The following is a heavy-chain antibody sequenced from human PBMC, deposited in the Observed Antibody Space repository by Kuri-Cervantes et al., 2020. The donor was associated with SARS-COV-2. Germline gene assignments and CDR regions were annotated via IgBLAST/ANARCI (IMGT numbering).Heavy chain of an antibody. CDR3: ARHPPRDLMPWVD. V-gene: IGHV4-39*01. CDR1: GGSISSSSYY. J-gene: IGHJ4*02. CDR2: IYYSGST. D-gene: IGHD2-2*01. Sequence: SETLFLTCTVSGGSISSSSYYWGWIRQPPGKGLEWIGSIYYSGSTYYNPSLKSRVTISVDTSKNQFSLKLSSVTAADTAVYYCARHPPRDLMPWVDWGQGTLVTVSS.